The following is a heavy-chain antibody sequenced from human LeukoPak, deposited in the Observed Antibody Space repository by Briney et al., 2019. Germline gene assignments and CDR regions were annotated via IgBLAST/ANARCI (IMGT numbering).Heavy chain of an antibody. CDR1: GGSISSYY. D-gene: IGHD4-17*01. CDR3: ARRYGDLAWYFDL. J-gene: IGHJ2*01. CDR2: IYHSGST. V-gene: IGHV4-59*08. Sequence: SETLSLTCTVSGGSISSYYWSWIRQPPGKGLEWIGYIYHSGSTNYNPSLKSRVTMSVDTSKNQFSLELSSVTAADTAVYYCARRYGDLAWYFDLWGRGTLVTVSS.